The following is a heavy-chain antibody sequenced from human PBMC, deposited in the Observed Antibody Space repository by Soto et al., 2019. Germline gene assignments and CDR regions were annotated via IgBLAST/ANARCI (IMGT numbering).Heavy chain of an antibody. CDR2: IWYDGSNK. D-gene: IGHD2-21*01. Sequence: GGSLRLSCAASGFTFSSYGMNWVRQAPGKGLEWVAVIWYDGSNKYYADSVKGRFTISRDNSKNTLYLQMNSLRAEDTAVYYCARDRTVVARGYYYGMDVWGQGTTVTVS. J-gene: IGHJ6*02. V-gene: IGHV3-33*01. CDR1: GFTFSSYG. CDR3: ARDRTVVARGYYYGMDV.